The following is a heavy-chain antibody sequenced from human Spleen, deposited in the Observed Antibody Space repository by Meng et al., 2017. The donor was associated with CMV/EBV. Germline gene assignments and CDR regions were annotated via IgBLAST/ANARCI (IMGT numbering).Heavy chain of an antibody. CDR1: GFTFRSYS. Sequence: GGSLRLSCVASGFTFRSYSMNWVRQAPGKGLEWVSVIYSGGSSTYYADSVKGRFTISRDNAKNSLYLQMNSLRAEDTALYYCVKLFDYWGQGALVTVSS. V-gene: IGHV3-NL1*01. CDR3: VKLFDY. CDR2: IYSGGSST. J-gene: IGHJ4*02.